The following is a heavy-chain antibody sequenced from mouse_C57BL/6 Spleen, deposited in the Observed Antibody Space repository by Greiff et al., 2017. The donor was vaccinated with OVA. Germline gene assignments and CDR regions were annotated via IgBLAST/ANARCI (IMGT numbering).Heavy chain of an antibody. J-gene: IGHJ4*01. CDR1: GFTFSDYG. CDR3: AKTGTRAMDY. Sequence: DVHLVESGGGLVKPGGSLKLSCEASGFTFSDYGMTWVRQAPEKGLEWVAYISSGSSTNYYAETVKGRFTISRDNAKNTLFLQMTSLRSEDTARDYCAKTGTRAMDYWGQGTSVTVSS. CDR2: ISSGSSTN. V-gene: IGHV5-17*01. D-gene: IGHD4-1*01.